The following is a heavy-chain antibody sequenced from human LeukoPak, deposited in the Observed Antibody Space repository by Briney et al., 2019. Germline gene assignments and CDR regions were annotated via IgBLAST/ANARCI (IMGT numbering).Heavy chain of an antibody. CDR2: INHSGST. J-gene: IGHJ5*02. Sequence: SETLSLTCTVSGGSISSYYWSWIRQPPGKGLEWIGEINHSGSTNYNPSLKSRVTISVDTSKNQFSLKLSSVTAANTAVYYCARAGGSSWFDPWGQGTLVTVSS. D-gene: IGHD1-26*01. CDR1: GGSISSYY. CDR3: ARAGGSSWFDP. V-gene: IGHV4-34*01.